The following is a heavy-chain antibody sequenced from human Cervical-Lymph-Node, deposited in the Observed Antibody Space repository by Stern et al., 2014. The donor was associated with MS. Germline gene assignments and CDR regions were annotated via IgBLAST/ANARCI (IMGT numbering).Heavy chain of an antibody. V-gene: IGHV2-5*02. CDR2: IYSDDDK. CDR3: AHSTSSSSNAFDV. D-gene: IGHD6-6*01. CDR1: GFSLSSNGVG. J-gene: IGHJ3*01. Sequence: QVTLRESGPTLVRPTQTLTLTCTFSGFSLSSNGVGVGWIRQPPGQALEWLALIYSDDDKRYKPSLKSRLPITKDTAMNQVVLKMTNMDPVDTATYYCAHSTSSSSNAFDVWGQGTMVFVSS.